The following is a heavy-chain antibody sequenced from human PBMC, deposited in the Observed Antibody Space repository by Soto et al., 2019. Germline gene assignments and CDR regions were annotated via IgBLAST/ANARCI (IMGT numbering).Heavy chain of an antibody. CDR3: ARVAYSDSSGNYYCFDY. D-gene: IGHD3-22*01. J-gene: IGHJ4*02. CDR2: WYRSGAT. CDR1: AYSISRGYY. Sequence: PSETLSLTCDVSAYSISRGYYWGWIRQPPGKGLEWIGGWYRSGATHYNPSLNGRATMSVDTSKNQFSLKLSSVTASDTAVYYCARVAYSDSSGNYYCFDYWGQGTLVTVSS. V-gene: IGHV4-38-2*01.